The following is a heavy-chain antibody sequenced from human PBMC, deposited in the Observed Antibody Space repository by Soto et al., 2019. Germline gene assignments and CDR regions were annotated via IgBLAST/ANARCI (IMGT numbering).Heavy chain of an antibody. V-gene: IGHV4-39*01. CDR2: IYYSGGT. CDR3: ARVGVMSGWFDP. Sequence: SETLSLTCTVSGGSISSSSYYWGWIRQPPGKGLEWIGSIYYSGGTYYNPSLKSRVTISVDTSKNQFSLKLSSVTAADTAVYYCARVGVMSGWFDPWGQGTLVTVSS. D-gene: IGHD2-8*01. CDR1: GGSISSSSYY. J-gene: IGHJ5*02.